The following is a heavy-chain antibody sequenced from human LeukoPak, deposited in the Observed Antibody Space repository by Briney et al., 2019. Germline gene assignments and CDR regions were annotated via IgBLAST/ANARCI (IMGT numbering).Heavy chain of an antibody. J-gene: IGHJ4*02. D-gene: IGHD3-10*01. Sequence: GGSLRLSCAASGFTFSSYNMNWVRQAPGKGLEWVAVIWYDGSNKYYADSVKGRFTISRDNSKNTLYLQMNSLRAEDTAVYYCARDLDYYGSGSLSYYFDYWGQGTLVTVSS. CDR3: ARDLDYYGSGSLSYYFDY. CDR1: GFTFSSYN. CDR2: IWYDGSNK. V-gene: IGHV3-33*08.